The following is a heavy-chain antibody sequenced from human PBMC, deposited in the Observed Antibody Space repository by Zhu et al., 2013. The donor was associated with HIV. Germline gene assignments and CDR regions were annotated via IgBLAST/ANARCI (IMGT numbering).Heavy chain of an antibody. J-gene: IGHJ3*02. Sequence: QVQLVQSGAEVKKPGASVKVSCKVSGYTLTELSMHWVRQAPGKGLEWMGGFDPEDGETIYAQKFQGRVTMTEDTSTDTAYMELSSLRSEDTAVYYCATGPHYYDSRRGLLDIWGQGTMVTVSS. CDR3: ATGPHYYDSRRGLLDI. V-gene: IGHV1-24*01. D-gene: IGHD3-22*01. CDR1: GYTLTELS. CDR2: FDPEDGET.